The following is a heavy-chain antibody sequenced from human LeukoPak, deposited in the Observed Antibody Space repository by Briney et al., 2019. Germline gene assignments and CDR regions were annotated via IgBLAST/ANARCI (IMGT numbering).Heavy chain of an antibody. CDR3: ARDGGNLAFDI. CDR1: GGTFSSYT. CDR2: IIPILDIV. D-gene: IGHD4-23*01. Sequence: SVKVSCKGSGGTFSSYTISWVRQAPGQGLEWMGRIIPILDIVNYAQDFQGRVTINADKSTSTAYMELSSLKSDDTAVYYYARDGGNLAFDIWGQGTMVTVSS. V-gene: IGHV1-69*04. J-gene: IGHJ3*02.